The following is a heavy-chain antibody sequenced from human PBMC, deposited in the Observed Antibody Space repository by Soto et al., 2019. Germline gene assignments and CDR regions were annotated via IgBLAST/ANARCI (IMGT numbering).Heavy chain of an antibody. D-gene: IGHD3-3*01. Sequence: ASVKVSCKVSGYTLTELSMHWVRQAPGKGLEWMGGFDPEDGETIYAQKFQGRVTMTEDTSTDTAYMELSSLRSEDTAVYYCATLPLDYDFWSGSADYWGQGTLVTVSS. CDR2: FDPEDGET. CDR1: GYTLTELS. CDR3: ATLPLDYDFWSGSADY. J-gene: IGHJ4*02. V-gene: IGHV1-24*01.